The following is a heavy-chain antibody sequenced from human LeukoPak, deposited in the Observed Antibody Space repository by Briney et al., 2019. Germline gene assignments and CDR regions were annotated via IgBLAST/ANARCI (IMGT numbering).Heavy chain of an antibody. V-gene: IGHV3-11*01. CDR1: GFTFSDYY. J-gene: IGHJ6*04. CDR3: ARGDSSSWYGMDV. D-gene: IGHD6-13*01. Sequence: GGSLRLSCAASGFTFSDYYMSWIRQAPGKGLEWVSYISSSGSTIYYADSVKGRFTISRDNSKNTLYLQMNSLRAEDTAVYYCARGDSSSWYGMDVWGKGTTVTVSS. CDR2: ISSSGSTI.